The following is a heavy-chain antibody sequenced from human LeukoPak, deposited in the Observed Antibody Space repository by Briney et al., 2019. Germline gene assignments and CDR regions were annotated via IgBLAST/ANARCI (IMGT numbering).Heavy chain of an antibody. CDR1: GYTFTSYY. CDR2: INPSGGST. V-gene: IGHV1-46*01. D-gene: IGHD3-10*01. Sequence: ASVKVSCKASGYTFTSYYMHWVRQAPGQGLEWMGIINPSGGSTSYAQKFQGRVTMTRDTSTSTVYMELSSLRSEDTAIYYCARGYYYGLGSYYSDYWGQGTLVTVSS. J-gene: IGHJ4*02. CDR3: ARGYYYGLGSYYSDY.